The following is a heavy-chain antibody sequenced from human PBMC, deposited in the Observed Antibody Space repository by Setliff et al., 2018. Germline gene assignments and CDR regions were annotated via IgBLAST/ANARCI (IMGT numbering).Heavy chain of an antibody. CDR2: ISPYNGYI. D-gene: IGHD2-2*01. CDR1: GDTFSSYA. CDR3: TRDTNIVVVPPHRTAFDI. Sequence: GASVKVSCKASGDTFSSYAINWVRQAPGQGLEWMGWISPYNGYIIYAHKFQGRVTMTTDTSTGTADMELRNLRSDDTAVYYCTRDTNIVVVPPHRTAFDIWGQVTMVTVSS. J-gene: IGHJ3*02. V-gene: IGHV1-18*01.